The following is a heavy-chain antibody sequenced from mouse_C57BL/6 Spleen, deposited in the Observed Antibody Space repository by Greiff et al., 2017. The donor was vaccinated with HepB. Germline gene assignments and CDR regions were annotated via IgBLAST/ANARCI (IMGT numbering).Heavy chain of an antibody. D-gene: IGHD2-4*01. V-gene: IGHV2-2*01. CDR2: IWSGGST. CDR3: ARGGQNPVYDYDEGFAY. Sequence: VQLVESGPGLVQPSQSLSITCTVSGFSLTSYGVHWVRQSPGKGLEWLGVIWSGGSTDYNAAFISRLSISKDNSKSQVFFKMNSLQADDTAIYYCARGGQNPVYDYDEGFAYWGQGTLVTVSA. J-gene: IGHJ3*01. CDR1: GFSLTSYG.